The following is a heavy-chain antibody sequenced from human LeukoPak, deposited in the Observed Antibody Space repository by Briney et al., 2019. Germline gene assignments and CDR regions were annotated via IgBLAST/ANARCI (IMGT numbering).Heavy chain of an antibody. Sequence: ASVKVSCEASGYTFNRYGISWVRQAPGQGPEWMGWISCYNGDKKFEQKFQGRFTMTTDASASTAYMELRSLTSDDTAVYYCARDFSNTSGFKVVIDYWGQGTSVTVSS. J-gene: IGHJ4*02. CDR3: ARDFSNTSGFKVVIDY. D-gene: IGHD3-22*01. CDR1: GYTFNRYG. CDR2: ISCYNGDK. V-gene: IGHV1-18*01.